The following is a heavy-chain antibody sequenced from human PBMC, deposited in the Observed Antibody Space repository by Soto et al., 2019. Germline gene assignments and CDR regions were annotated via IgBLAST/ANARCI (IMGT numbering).Heavy chain of an antibody. CDR3: TTLDIVATIGGADDY. CDR2: IKSKTDGGTT. J-gene: IGHJ4*02. D-gene: IGHD5-12*01. CDR1: GFTFINAW. V-gene: IGHV3-15*07. Sequence: EVQLVESGGGLVNPGGSLRLSCAASGFTFINAWMNWVRQAPGKGLAWVCRIKSKTDGGTTDYAAPVKGRFTISRDDSNNTLYLQMNSLKTEDTAVYYCTTLDIVATIGGADDYWRQGTLVTVSS.